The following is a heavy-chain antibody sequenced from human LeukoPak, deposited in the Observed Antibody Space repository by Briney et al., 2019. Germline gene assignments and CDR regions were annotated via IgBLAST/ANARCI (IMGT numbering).Heavy chain of an antibody. J-gene: IGHJ4*02. CDR3: ARVQYSSSWSFDY. D-gene: IGHD6-13*01. CDR2: ISSSSSYI. Sequence: GGSLRLSCAASGFTFSSYSMNWVRQAPGKGLEWVSSISSSSSYIYYADSVKGRFTISRDNAKNSLYLQMNSLRAEDTAVYYCARVQYSSSWSFDYWGQGTLVTVSS. V-gene: IGHV3-21*01. CDR1: GFTFSSYS.